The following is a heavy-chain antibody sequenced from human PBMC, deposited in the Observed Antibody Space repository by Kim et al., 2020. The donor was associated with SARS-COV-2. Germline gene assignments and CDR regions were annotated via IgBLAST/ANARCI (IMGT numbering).Heavy chain of an antibody. V-gene: IGHV3-33*01. Sequence: GGSLSLSCAASGFTFSSYGMHWVRQAPGKGLEWMAFLWFDGSNKNYSDSVKGRFAISRDNSKNTLYLQMNSLRVEDTAVYYCARVAAAGPYYYYYYMDVWGKGTTVTVSS. CDR3: ARVAAAGPYYYYYYMDV. J-gene: IGHJ6*03. D-gene: IGHD6-13*01. CDR1: GFTFSSYG. CDR2: LWFDGSNK.